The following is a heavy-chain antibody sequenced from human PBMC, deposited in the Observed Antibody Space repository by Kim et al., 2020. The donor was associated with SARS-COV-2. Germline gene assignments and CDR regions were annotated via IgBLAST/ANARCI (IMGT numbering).Heavy chain of an antibody. J-gene: IGHJ3*02. D-gene: IGHD1-26*01. Sequence: SAASVKGRFTVSRDNAKNTLYLQMNSLRTEDTAMYFCTRVQSGLAGAFDIWGQGTMVTVSS. V-gene: IGHV3-74*01. CDR3: TRVQSGLAGAFDI.